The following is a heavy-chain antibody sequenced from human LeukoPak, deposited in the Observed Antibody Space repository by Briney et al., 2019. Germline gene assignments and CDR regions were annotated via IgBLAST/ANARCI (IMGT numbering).Heavy chain of an antibody. CDR2: ISAYNGNT. V-gene: IGHV1-18*01. CDR3: ARVSGKWELLVRRYFDY. J-gene: IGHJ4*02. CDR1: GYTFTSYG. Sequence: VASVKVSCKASGYTFTSYGISWVRQAPGQGLEWMGWISAYNGNTNYAQKLQGRVTMTTDTSTSTAYMELRSLRSDDTAVYYCARVSGKWELLVRRYFDYWGQGTLVTVSP. D-gene: IGHD1-26*01.